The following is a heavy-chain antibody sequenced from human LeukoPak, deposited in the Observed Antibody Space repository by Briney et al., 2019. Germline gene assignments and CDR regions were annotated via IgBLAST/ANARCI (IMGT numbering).Heavy chain of an antibody. CDR3: ARDPPESTYYYDSSGSL. Sequence: GGSLRLSCATSGFTFSAYGMHWVRQAPGKGLEWVAFIRYDGVNKDHADSVKGRFTLSRDSSRNTLYLQMNSLRAEDTAVYYCARDPPESTYYYDSSGSLWGQGTLVTVSS. D-gene: IGHD3-22*01. CDR2: IRYDGVNK. J-gene: IGHJ4*02. V-gene: IGHV3-30*02. CDR1: GFTFSAYG.